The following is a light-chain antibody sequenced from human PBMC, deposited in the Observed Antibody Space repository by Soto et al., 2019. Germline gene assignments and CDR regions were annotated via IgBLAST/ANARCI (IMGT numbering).Light chain of an antibody. CDR3: KSRTPGVTYV. CDR2: EVR. V-gene: IGLV2-14*01. CDR1: SSDVGSFNY. J-gene: IGLJ1*01. Sequence: QSVLAQPASVSGSPGQSITISCIGTSSDVGSFNYASWYQQVAGRAAKLLIFEVRRRPSGVSNRFSGPKSGNTASLTTSGLQAEDEADYYCKSRTPGVTYVFGTGTKVTVL.